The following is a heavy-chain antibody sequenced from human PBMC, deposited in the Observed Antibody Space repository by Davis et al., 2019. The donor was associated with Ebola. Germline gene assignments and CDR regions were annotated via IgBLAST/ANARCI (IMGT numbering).Heavy chain of an antibody. CDR1: GFTFSSHA. Sequence: PGGSLRLSCAASGFTFSSHAMNWVRQSPGKGLEWVSIITSSSGYIYYADSVKGRFIISRDNAKNSLYLQMNSLRAEDTAVYYCAMVRGYSSSSGYYYGMDVWGKGTTVTVSS. D-gene: IGHD6-6*01. CDR2: ITSSSGYI. V-gene: IGHV3-21*01. CDR3: AMVRGYSSSSGYYYGMDV. J-gene: IGHJ6*04.